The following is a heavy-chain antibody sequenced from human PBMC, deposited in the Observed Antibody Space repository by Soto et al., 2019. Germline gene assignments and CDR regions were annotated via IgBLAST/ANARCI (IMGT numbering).Heavy chain of an antibody. V-gene: IGHV3-53*01. Sequence: EVQLVESGGGLIQPGGSLRLSCAASEFTVSSNYMSWVRQAPGKGLEWASLIYSGGSTYYADSVKGRFTISRDNSKNTLYLQMNSLRAEDTAVYYCARGGDYYDSSGYWSYSFDYWGQGTLVTVSS. CDR3: ARGGDYYDSSGYWSYSFDY. CDR2: IYSGGST. D-gene: IGHD3-22*01. CDR1: EFTVSSNY. J-gene: IGHJ4*02.